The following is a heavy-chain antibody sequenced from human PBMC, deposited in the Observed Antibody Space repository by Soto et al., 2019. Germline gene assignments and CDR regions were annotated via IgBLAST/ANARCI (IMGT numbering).Heavy chain of an antibody. V-gene: IGHV4-59*01. CDR3: ARDRAEGSSSTPPGGMDV. Sequence: QVQLQESGPGRVKPSETLSLNCSVSGGSIRTYYWNWIRQPPGGGLEWIAYIHYSGVTNYSPSLRARVSISIDRSNNEFSLKVSSVTAADTAVYYCARDRAEGSSSTPPGGMDVWGPGTTVTVSS. CDR1: GGSIRTYY. D-gene: IGHD6-6*01. J-gene: IGHJ6*02. CDR2: IHYSGVT.